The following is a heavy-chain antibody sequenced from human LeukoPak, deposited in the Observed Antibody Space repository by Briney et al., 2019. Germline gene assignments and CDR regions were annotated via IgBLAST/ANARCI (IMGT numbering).Heavy chain of an antibody. J-gene: IGHJ4*02. V-gene: IGHV3-9*01. Sequence: PGGSLRLSCAASGFTFDDYAMHWVRQAPGKGLEWVSGISWNSGSIGYADSVKGRFTISRDNAQNSLYLQMNSLRAEDTALYYCAKDMATSYYDSSGYYHYWGQGTLVTVSS. D-gene: IGHD3-22*01. CDR1: GFTFDDYA. CDR2: ISWNSGSI. CDR3: AKDMATSYYDSSGYYHY.